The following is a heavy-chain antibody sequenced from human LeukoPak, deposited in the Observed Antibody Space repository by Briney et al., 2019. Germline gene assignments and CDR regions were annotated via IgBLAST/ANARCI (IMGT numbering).Heavy chain of an antibody. Sequence: PGGSLRLSCAASGFTVSNAWMSWVRQVPGKGLVWVSRITSEGSSTSYADSVKGRFTISRDNAKNTLYLQMNSLRAEDTAVYYCARGSSVVALDWGQGTLVTVSS. CDR1: GFTVSNAW. D-gene: IGHD2-15*01. CDR2: ITSEGSST. J-gene: IGHJ4*02. V-gene: IGHV3-74*01. CDR3: ARGSSVVALD.